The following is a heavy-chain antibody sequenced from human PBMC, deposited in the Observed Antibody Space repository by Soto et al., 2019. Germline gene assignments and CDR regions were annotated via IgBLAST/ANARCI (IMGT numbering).Heavy chain of an antibody. CDR3: AKDDSEYSNYWSSFDY. J-gene: IGHJ4*02. D-gene: IGHD4-4*01. CDR2: ISFDGSSK. V-gene: IGHV3-30*18. Sequence: QVQLVESGGGVVQPGRSLRLSCAASGFTFSHYGMEWVRQAPGKGLECVAGISFDGSSKHYVDSVKGRFTISRDNYKGTLSLQMNSLRAEDTAMYFCAKDDSEYSNYWSSFDYWGQGTLVAVSS. CDR1: GFTFSHYG.